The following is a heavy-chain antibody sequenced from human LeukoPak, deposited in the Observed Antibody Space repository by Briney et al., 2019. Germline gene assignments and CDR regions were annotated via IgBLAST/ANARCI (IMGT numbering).Heavy chain of an antibody. V-gene: IGHV3-43D*04. Sequence: PGGSLRLSCAASGFTFDDYAMHWVRQAPGKGLEWVSLISWDGGSTYYADSVKGRFTISRDNSKNSLYLQMNSLRAEDTALYYCAKESYYDSSEGYYFDYWGQGTLVTVSS. CDR2: ISWDGGST. CDR1: GFTFDDYA. CDR3: AKESYYDSSEGYYFDY. J-gene: IGHJ4*02. D-gene: IGHD3-22*01.